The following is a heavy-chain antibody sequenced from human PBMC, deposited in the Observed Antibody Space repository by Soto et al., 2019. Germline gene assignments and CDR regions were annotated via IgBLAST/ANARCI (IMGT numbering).Heavy chain of an antibody. CDR1: GGTFSSYA. D-gene: IGHD3-22*01. J-gene: IGHJ5*02. Sequence: SVKVSCKASGGTFSSYAISWVRQAPGQGLEWMGGIIPIFGTANYAQKFQGRVTITADESTSTAYMELSSLRSEDTAVYYCARDSARYYDSSGYYSPYWFDPWGQGTLVIVSS. V-gene: IGHV1-69*13. CDR3: ARDSARYYDSSGYYSPYWFDP. CDR2: IIPIFGTA.